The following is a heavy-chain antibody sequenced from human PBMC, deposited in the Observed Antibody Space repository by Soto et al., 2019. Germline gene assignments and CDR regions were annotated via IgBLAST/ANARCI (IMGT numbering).Heavy chain of an antibody. CDR3: ARRDVSSRWGGNFDC. Sequence: QLQLQESGPGLVKPSETLSLSCTVSGASMTSSSYYWGWIRQPPGKGLEWLGSISYTGGTYYNPSLKSRVTLSVYTSQNRFSLNLSSVTAADTAVYYCARRDVSSRWGGNFDCWGQGTLVTVSS. CDR2: ISYTGGT. CDR1: GASMTSSSYY. D-gene: IGHD6-19*01. J-gene: IGHJ4*02. V-gene: IGHV4-39*02.